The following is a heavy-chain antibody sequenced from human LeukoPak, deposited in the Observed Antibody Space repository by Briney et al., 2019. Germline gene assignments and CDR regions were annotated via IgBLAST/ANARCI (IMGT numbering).Heavy chain of an antibody. J-gene: IGHJ4*02. V-gene: IGHV3-30-3*01. D-gene: IGHD1-7*01. CDR2: ISYDGSNK. CDR3: ARGPSPDWNYDFDY. CDR1: GFTFSSYA. Sequence: PGRSLRLSCAASGFTFSSYAMHWVRQAPGKGLEWVAVISYDGSNKYYADSVKGRFTISRDNSKNTLYLQMNSLRAEDTAVYYCARGPSPDWNYDFDYWGQGTLVTVSS.